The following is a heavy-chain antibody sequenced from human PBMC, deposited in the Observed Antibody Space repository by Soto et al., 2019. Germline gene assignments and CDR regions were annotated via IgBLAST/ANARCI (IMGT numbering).Heavy chain of an antibody. CDR1: GGSISSYY. CDR2: IYYSGST. J-gene: IGHJ4*02. CDR3: ARQIAVAGLFDY. V-gene: IGHV4-59*08. D-gene: IGHD6-19*01. Sequence: QVQLQESGPGLVKPSETLSLTCTVSGGSISSYYWSWIRQPPGKGLEWIGYIYYSGSTNYNPSLKSRVTISVDTSKNQFSLKLSSVTAADTALYYCARQIAVAGLFDYWGQGTLVTVSS.